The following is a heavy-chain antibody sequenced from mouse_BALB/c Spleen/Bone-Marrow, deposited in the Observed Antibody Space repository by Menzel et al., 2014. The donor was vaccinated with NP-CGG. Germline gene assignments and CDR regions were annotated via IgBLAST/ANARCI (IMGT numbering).Heavy chain of an antibody. CDR1: GFTFXSYG. Sequence: EVKVVESGGDLVKPGGSLKLSCAASGFTFXSYGMSWVRQTPDKRLEWVATISSGGSYTYYPDSVKGRFTISRDNAKNTLYLQMSSLKSEDTAMYYCARPTTVVATGGSFDYWGQGTTLTVSS. J-gene: IGHJ2*01. CDR2: ISSGGSYT. CDR3: ARPTTVVATGGSFDY. V-gene: IGHV5-6*01. D-gene: IGHD1-1*01.